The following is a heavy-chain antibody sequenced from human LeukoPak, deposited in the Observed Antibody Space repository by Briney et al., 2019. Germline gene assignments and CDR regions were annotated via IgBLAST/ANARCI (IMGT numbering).Heavy chain of an antibody. D-gene: IGHD4-17*01. CDR3: ARDASDYLTTVTTLRHDAFDI. CDR2: IWYDGSKK. V-gene: IGHV3-33*08. CDR1: GFTFSSYA. Sequence: QAGGSLRLSCAASGFTFSSYAMSWVRQAPGKGLEWVAVIWYDGSKKYYADSVKGRFTISRDNSKNTLYLQMNSLRVEDTAVYYCARDASDYLTTVTTLRHDAFDIWGQGTMVTVSS. J-gene: IGHJ3*02.